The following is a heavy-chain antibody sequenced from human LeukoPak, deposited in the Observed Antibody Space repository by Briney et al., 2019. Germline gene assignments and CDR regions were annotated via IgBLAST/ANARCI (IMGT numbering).Heavy chain of an antibody. CDR1: GGSISSYY. D-gene: IGHD5-12*01. Sequence: SETLSLTCTVSGGSISSYYWSWIRQPPGKGLEWIGYIYYSGSTNYNPSLKSRVTISVDTSKNQFSLKLSSVTAADTAVYYCARAGSGYDSTSHYFYYMDVWGKGTTVTVSS. CDR2: IYYSGST. CDR3: ARAGSGYDSTSHYFYYMDV. V-gene: IGHV4-59*01. J-gene: IGHJ6*03.